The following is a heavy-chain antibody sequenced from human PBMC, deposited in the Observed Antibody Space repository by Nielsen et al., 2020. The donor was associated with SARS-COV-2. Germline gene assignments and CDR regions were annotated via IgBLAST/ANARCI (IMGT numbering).Heavy chain of an antibody. CDR3: ASWGSSSRGYYYYYGMDV. CDR2: INPNSGGT. D-gene: IGHD6-6*01. CDR1: GYTFTGYY. J-gene: IGHJ6*02. Sequence: ASVKVSCKASGYTFTGYYMHWVRQAPGQGLEWMGRINPNSGGTNYAQKFQGRVTMTRDTSISTAYMELSRLRSDDTAVYYCASWGSSSRGYYYYYGMDVWGQGTLVTVSS. V-gene: IGHV1-2*06.